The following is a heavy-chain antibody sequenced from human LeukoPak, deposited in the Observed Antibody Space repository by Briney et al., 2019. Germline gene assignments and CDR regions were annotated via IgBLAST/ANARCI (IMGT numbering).Heavy chain of an antibody. V-gene: IGHV3-48*03. CDR2: ISSSGSTI. J-gene: IGHJ3*02. D-gene: IGHD6-6*01. Sequence: GGSLRLSCAASGFTFSSYEMNWVRQAPGKGLEWVSYISSSGSTIYYADSVKGRFTISRDNAKNSLYLQMNSLRAEDTAVYYCARDRGPHSSSPNSGAFDIWGQGTMVTVSS. CDR1: GFTFSSYE. CDR3: ARDRGPHSSSPNSGAFDI.